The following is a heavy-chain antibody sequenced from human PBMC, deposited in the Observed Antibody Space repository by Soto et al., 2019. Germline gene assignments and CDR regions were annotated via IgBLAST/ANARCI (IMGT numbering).Heavy chain of an antibody. CDR3: TTERDY. Sequence: EVQLVESGGGLVQIGGSLKLSCATSGLNFSGSAMHWARQASGKGLEWVGRIRSRPHNYATTYAASVEGRFTISRDDSKNTVYLQMNGLKTEDTAVYYCTTERDYWGRATLVTVSS. CDR1: GLNFSGSA. J-gene: IGHJ4*02. V-gene: IGHV3-73*02. CDR2: IRSRPHNYAT.